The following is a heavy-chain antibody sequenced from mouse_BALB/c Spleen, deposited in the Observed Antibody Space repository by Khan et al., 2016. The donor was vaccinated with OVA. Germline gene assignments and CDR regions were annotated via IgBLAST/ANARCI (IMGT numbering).Heavy chain of an antibody. CDR2: INTYTGEP. CDR3: ASGGYWYFDV. D-gene: IGHD1-1*02. CDR1: GYTFTNYG. Sequence: QIQLVQSGPELKKPGETVKISCKASGYTFTNYGMNWVKQAPGKGLKWMGWINTYTGEPTYVDDFKGRFAFSLETSASTAYLQINNLKNEDSATYFCASGGYWYFDVWGAGTMVTVSS. J-gene: IGHJ1*01. V-gene: IGHV9-3-1*01.